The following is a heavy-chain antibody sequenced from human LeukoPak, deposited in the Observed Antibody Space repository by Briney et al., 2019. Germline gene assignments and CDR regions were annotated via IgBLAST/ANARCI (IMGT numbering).Heavy chain of an antibody. D-gene: IGHD3-10*01. CDR2: IYHSGTT. J-gene: IGHJ5*02. Sequence: SETLSLTCTFSGGSISSYYWTWIRQPPGKGLEWIGYIYHSGTTNYNPSLKSRVTISVDTSKNQFSLKLSSVTAADTAVYYCARDLYGSGSYYKTFTFDPWGQGTLVTVSS. V-gene: IGHV4-59*12. CDR1: GGSISSYY. CDR3: ARDLYGSGSYYKTFTFDP.